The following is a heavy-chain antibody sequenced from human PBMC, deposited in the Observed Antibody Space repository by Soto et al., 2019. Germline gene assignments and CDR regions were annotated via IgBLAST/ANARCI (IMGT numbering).Heavy chain of an antibody. CDR2: ISRSGGST. Sequence: GGSLRLSCVVSGLTCNTYYAMSWVLQAPGKGLEWVSAISRSGGSTYYADSVKGRFTISRDNSNNTLYLEMNSLRAEDTALYYCAKCNWVNMVRGSYYYVIAVRGRRTTVPVSS. CDR1: GLTCNTYYA. CDR3: AKCNWVNMVRGSYYYVIAV. V-gene: IGHV3-23*01. J-gene: IGHJ6*02. D-gene: IGHD7-27*01.